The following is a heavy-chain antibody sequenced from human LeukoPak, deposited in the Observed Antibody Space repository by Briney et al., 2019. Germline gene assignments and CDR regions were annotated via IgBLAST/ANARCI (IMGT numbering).Heavy chain of an antibody. V-gene: IGHV1-24*01. Sequence: ASVKVSCKVSGYSLTEISMHWVRQAPGKGLEWMGGFDPEDGQTIYAQNFQGRVTKTEDTSTDTAYMELRSLRSEDTAMYFCATLPNFETGLDSWGQGTLVTVSS. J-gene: IGHJ4*02. CDR1: GYSLTEIS. CDR3: ATLPNFETGLDS. D-gene: IGHD1-1*01. CDR2: FDPEDGQT.